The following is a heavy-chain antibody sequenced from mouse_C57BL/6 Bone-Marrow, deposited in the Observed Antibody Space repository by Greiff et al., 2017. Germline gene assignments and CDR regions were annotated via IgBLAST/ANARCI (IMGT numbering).Heavy chain of an antibody. CDR3: AREGNYYGSSSYWYFDV. D-gene: IGHD1-1*01. V-gene: IGHV1-52*01. J-gene: IGHJ1*03. Sequence: QVQLQQPGAELVRPGSSVKLSCKASGYTFTSYWMHWVKQRPIQGLEWIGNIDPSDSETHYNQKFKDKATLTVDKSSSTAYMQLSSLTSEDSAVYYGAREGNYYGSSSYWYFDVWGTGTTVTVSS. CDR2: IDPSDSET. CDR1: GYTFTSYW.